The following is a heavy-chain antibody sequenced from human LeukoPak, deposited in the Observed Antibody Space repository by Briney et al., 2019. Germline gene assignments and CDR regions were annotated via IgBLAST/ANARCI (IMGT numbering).Heavy chain of an antibody. D-gene: IGHD2-2*01. V-gene: IGHV4-4*07. Sequence: SETLSLTCNVSGGSISNYYWSWIRQPAGKGLELIGRIYTSGSTNYNPSLKSRVTMSVDTSKNQFSLKLSSVTAADTAVYYCARSRCSSISCASRGAFDIWGQGAMVTVSS. CDR3: ARSRCSSISCASRGAFDI. CDR2: IYTSGST. J-gene: IGHJ3*02. CDR1: GGSISNYY.